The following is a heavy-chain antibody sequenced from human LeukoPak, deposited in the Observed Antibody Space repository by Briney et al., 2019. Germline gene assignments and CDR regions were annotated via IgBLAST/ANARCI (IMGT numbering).Heavy chain of an antibody. V-gene: IGHV3-30*04. Sequence: PARSLTLSSESPGCTSSSYAMHWVREAPGKGLKWVAVISYDGSNKYYADSVKGRFTISRDNSKNTLYLQMNSLRAEDTAVYYCARGYYDSSGRIDYWGQGTLVTVSS. D-gene: IGHD3-22*01. CDR1: GCTSSSYA. J-gene: IGHJ4*02. CDR3: ARGYYDSSGRIDY. CDR2: ISYDGSNK.